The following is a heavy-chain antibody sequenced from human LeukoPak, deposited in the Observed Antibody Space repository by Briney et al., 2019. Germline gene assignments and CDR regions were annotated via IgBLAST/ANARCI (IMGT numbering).Heavy chain of an antibody. CDR3: ARAYYYDSSGYYPLDY. CDR2: IIPIFGTA. CDR1: GGTFSSYA. D-gene: IGHD3-22*01. V-gene: IGHV1-69*13. J-gene: IGHJ4*02. Sequence: GASVKVSCKASGGTFSSYAISWVRQAPGQGLEWMGGIIPIFGTANYAQKFQGRVTITADESTSTAYMELSSLRSEDTAVYYCARAYYYDSSGYYPLDYWGQGTLVTVSS.